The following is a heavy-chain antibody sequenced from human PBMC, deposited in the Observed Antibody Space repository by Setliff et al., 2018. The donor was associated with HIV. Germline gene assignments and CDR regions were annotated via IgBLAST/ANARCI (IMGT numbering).Heavy chain of an antibody. CDR1: GYSIRSGHY. Sequence: PSETLSLTCAVSGYSIRSGHYWGWIRRPPGKGLEWIGSIYHSGSTNYNPSLKSRVTISVDTSKNQFSLKLSSVTAADTAVYYCARRSDNYYDNSGYYYGAYFDYWGQGTLVTVS. V-gene: IGHV4-38-2*01. CDR3: ARRSDNYYDNSGYYYGAYFDY. J-gene: IGHJ4*02. CDR2: IYHSGST. D-gene: IGHD3-22*01.